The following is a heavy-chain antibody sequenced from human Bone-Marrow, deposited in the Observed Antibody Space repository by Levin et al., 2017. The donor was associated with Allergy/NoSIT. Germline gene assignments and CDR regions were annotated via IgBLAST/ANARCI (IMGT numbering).Heavy chain of an antibody. D-gene: IGHD1-26*01. V-gene: IGHV3-30*18. Sequence: GGSLRLSCAASGFTFSSYGMHWVRQAPGKGLEWVAVISYDGSNKYYADSVKGRFTISRDNSKNTLYLQMNSLRAEDTAVYYCAKDSLVGATAGFDYWGQGPLVTVSS. CDR1: GFTFSSYG. CDR3: AKDSLVGATAGFDY. J-gene: IGHJ4*02. CDR2: ISYDGSNK.